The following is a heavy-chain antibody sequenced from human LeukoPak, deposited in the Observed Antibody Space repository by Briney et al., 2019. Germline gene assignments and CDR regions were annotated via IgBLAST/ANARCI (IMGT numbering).Heavy chain of an antibody. CDR3: AKSLRIVSAGTVYFQH. J-gene: IGHJ1*01. CDR2: ISGSGGTT. D-gene: IGHD6-13*01. CDR1: GFTFSSYA. V-gene: IGHV3-23*01. Sequence: GGSLRLSCAASGFTFSSYAMSWVRQAPGKGLEWVSAISGSGGTTYYADSVKGRFTISRDNSKNTLYLQMNSLRAEDTAVYYCAKSLRIVSAGTVYFQHWGQGTLVTVSS.